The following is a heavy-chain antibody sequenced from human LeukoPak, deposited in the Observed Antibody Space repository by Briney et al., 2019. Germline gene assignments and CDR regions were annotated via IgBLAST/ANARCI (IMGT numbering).Heavy chain of an antibody. CDR3: ASPPATTYRPDPGCFFY. D-gene: IGHD2/OR15-2a*01. J-gene: IGHJ4*02. CDR2: ISSSSSYT. V-gene: IGHV3-11*03. Sequence: PGGSLRLSCAASGFTFSDYYMSWIRQAPGKGLEWVSYISSSSSYTNYADSVKGRFTISRDNAKNSLYLLMNSLRAEDTAVYYCASPPATTYRPDPGCFFYWGQGTLVTVSS. CDR1: GFTFSDYY.